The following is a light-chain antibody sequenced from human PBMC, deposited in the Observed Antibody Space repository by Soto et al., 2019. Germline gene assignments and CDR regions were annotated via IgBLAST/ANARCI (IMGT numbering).Light chain of an antibody. CDR2: RNN. Sequence: VVTQPPSASGTPGQGVTISCSGSTSNIGSNYVYWYQQLPGTAPKLLIYRNNQRPSGVPDRFSGSKSGTSASLAISGLRSDDEADYFCATWDDSLNGFYVFGTGTKLTVL. J-gene: IGLJ1*01. V-gene: IGLV1-47*01. CDR1: TSNIGSNY. CDR3: ATWDDSLNGFYV.